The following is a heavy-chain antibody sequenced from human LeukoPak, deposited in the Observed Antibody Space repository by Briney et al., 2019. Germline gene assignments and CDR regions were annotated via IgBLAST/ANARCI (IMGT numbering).Heavy chain of an antibody. CDR3: ARKAAYCSSTKAANEGFDY. CDR1: GGSFSGYY. V-gene: IGHV4-4*07. D-gene: IGHD2-2*01. Sequence: SETLSLTCTVSGGSFSGYYWSWLRQPAGKGLEWIGRIFTSGSTNYNPSLKSRVTISVDTSKNQFSLKLSSVTAADTAVYYCARKAAYCSSTKAANEGFDYWGQGTLVTVSS. J-gene: IGHJ4*02. CDR2: IFTSGST.